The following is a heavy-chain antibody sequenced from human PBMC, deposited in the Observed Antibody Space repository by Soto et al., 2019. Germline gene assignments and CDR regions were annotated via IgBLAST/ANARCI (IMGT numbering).Heavy chain of an antibody. V-gene: IGHV4-59*12. D-gene: IGHD1-26*01. CDR1: NGSISGFY. CDR3: VRVGVGIGNHFDS. Sequence: SSETLSLTCSVSNGSISGFYWTWIRQPPGKILEWIGYIHYSGRTDYNPSLTSRATMSVDTSKNQFSLNLKSITAADTAVYYCVRVGVGIGNHFDSWGRGTLVTVSS. J-gene: IGHJ4*02. CDR2: IHYSGRT.